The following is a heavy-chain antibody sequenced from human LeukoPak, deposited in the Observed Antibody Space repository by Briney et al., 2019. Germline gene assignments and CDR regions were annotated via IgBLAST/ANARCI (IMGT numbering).Heavy chain of an antibody. Sequence: PGGSLRLSCAVSGITLSNYGMNWVRQAPGKGLEWVAGISGSDGSTNYADSVKGRFTISRDNSKNTLYLQMNSLRAEDTAVYFCAKRGVVIRVILVGFHKEAYYFDSWGQGALVTVSS. D-gene: IGHD3-22*01. CDR1: GITLSNYG. J-gene: IGHJ4*02. V-gene: IGHV3-23*01. CDR3: AKRGVVIRVILVGFHKEAYYFDS. CDR2: ISGSDGST.